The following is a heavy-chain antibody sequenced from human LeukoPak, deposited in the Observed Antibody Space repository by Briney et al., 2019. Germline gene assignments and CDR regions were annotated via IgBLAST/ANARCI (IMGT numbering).Heavy chain of an antibody. CDR3: ARSYYYDSSGYYPPFFDY. V-gene: IGHV1-46*01. J-gene: IGHJ4*02. Sequence: ASVKVSCXASGYTFTNYYMHWVRQAPGQGLEWMGIINPSGGSTNYAQKFQGRVTMTRDTSTSTVYMELSSLRSEDTAVYYCARSYYYDSSGYYPPFFDYWGQGTLVTVSS. D-gene: IGHD3-22*01. CDR2: INPSGGST. CDR1: GYTFTNYY.